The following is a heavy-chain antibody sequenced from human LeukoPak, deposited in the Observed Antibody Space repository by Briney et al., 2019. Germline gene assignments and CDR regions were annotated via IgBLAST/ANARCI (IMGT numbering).Heavy chain of an antibody. Sequence: SETLSLTCAVSGASISSNNWWWSWVRQPPGKGLECIGEIYHSGSTSYNPSLKSRVTISVDTSKNQFSLKLSSVTAADTAVYYCARVVVVIKGVNWFDPWGQGTLVTVSS. J-gene: IGHJ5*02. CDR3: ARVVVVIKGVNWFDP. D-gene: IGHD3-22*01. CDR2: IYHSGST. V-gene: IGHV4-4*02. CDR1: GASISSNNW.